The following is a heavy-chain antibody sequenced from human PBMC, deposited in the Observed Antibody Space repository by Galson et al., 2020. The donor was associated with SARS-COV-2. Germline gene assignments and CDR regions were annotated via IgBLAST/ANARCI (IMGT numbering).Heavy chain of an antibody. Sequence: GGSLRLSCAASGFTFSSYGMHWVRQAPGTGLEWVAVIWYDGSNKYYADSVKGRFTISRDNSKNTLYLQMNSLRAEDTAVYYCAKDGGYSYGSDYYYYGMDVWGQGTTVTVSS. CDR2: IWYDGSNK. CDR3: AKDGGYSYGSDYYYYGMDV. J-gene: IGHJ6*02. CDR1: GFTFSSYG. V-gene: IGHV3-33*06. D-gene: IGHD5-18*01.